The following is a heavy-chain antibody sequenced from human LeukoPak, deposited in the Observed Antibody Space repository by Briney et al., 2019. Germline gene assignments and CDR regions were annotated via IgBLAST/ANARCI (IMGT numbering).Heavy chain of an antibody. J-gene: IGHJ4*02. D-gene: IGHD1-26*01. CDR2: IASDGST. CDR3: IGSGGWPGY. CDR1: GFTFSSYW. Sequence: PGGALRLSCAASGFTFSSYWMHWGRHAPGEGVVWVSRIASDGSTVYADSVKGRFTISRDNAKDTVYLQMNSLRVEDTAVYYCIGSGGWPGYWGQGTLVTVSS. V-gene: IGHV3-74*01.